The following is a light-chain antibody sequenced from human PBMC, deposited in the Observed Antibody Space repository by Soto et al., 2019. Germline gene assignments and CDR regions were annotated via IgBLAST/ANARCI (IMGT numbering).Light chain of an antibody. Sequence: EIVLTQSPDTLSLSPGERATLSCRASQSVSSSYLAWYQQKPGQAPRLLIYGASSRATGIPDRFSGSGSGTDFTLTISRLEPEDFVVYYCQQYGTSPWTFGHGTKVEIK. J-gene: IGKJ1*01. CDR3: QQYGTSPWT. CDR2: GAS. V-gene: IGKV3-20*01. CDR1: QSVSSSY.